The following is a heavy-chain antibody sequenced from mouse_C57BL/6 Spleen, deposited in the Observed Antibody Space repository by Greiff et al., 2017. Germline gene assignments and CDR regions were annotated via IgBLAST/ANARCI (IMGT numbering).Heavy chain of an antibody. D-gene: IGHD2-12*01. V-gene: IGHV1-69*01. CDR3: ASLRRGAWFAY. CDR2: IDPSDSYT. CDR1: GYTFTSYW. J-gene: IGHJ3*01. Sequence: VQLQQPGAELVMPGASVKLSCKASGYTFTSYWMHWVKQRPGQGLEWIGEIDPSDSYTNYNQKFKGKSTLTVDKSSSTAYMQLSSLTSEDSAVYYCASLRRGAWFAYGGQGTLVTVSA.